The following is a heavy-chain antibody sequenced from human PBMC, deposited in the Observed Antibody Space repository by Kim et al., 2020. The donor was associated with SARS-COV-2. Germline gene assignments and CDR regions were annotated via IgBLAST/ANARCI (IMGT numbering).Heavy chain of an antibody. J-gene: IGHJ6*02. Sequence: YANSVKGRFTISRDNSKNTLYLQMNSLRAEDTALYYCAKGNTASCYSGVDVWGQGTTVAVSS. V-gene: IGHV3-23*01. D-gene: IGHD2-2*01. CDR3: AKGNTASCYSGVDV.